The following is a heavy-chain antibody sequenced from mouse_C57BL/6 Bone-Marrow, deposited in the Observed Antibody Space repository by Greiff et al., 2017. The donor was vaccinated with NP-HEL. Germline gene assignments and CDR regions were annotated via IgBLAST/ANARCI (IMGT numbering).Heavy chain of an antibody. J-gene: IGHJ3*01. V-gene: IGHV1-7*01. CDR2: NNPSSGYT. Sequence: QVQLKQSGAELAKPGASVKLSCKASGYTFTSSWMHWVKQRPGQGLEWIGYNNPSSGYTKYNQKFKDKATLTADKSSSTAYMQLSSLTFEDSAVYYCARSGAQAPFAYWGQGTLVTVSA. CDR3: ARSGAQAPFAY. D-gene: IGHD3-2*02. CDR1: GYTFTSSW.